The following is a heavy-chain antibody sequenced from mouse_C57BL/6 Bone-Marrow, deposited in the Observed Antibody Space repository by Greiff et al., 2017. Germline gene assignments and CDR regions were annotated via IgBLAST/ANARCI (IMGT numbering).Heavy chain of an antibody. V-gene: IGHV1-55*01. D-gene: IGHD1-1*01. CDR2: IYPGSGST. CDR1: GYTFTSYW. CDR3: ARGVTTVEWGAMDY. J-gene: IGHJ4*01. Sequence: QVQLQQSGPELVKPGASVKMSCKASGYTFTSYWITWVKQRPGQGLEWIGDIYPGSGSTNYNEKFKGKATLTADTSSSTAYMQLSSLTSEDSAVXDGARGVTTVEWGAMDYWGQGTSVTVSS.